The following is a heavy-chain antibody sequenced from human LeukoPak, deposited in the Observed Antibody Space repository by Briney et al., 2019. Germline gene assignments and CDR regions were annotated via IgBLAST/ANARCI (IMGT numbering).Heavy chain of an antibody. V-gene: IGHV3-21*01. J-gene: IGHJ4*02. Sequence: AGGSLRLSCAASGFTLSSYSMNWVRQAPGKGLEWVSSISSSSSYIYYADSVKGRFTISRDNAKNSLYLQMNSLRAEDTAVYYCARGYGDYDFDYWGQGTLVTVSS. D-gene: IGHD4-17*01. CDR2: ISSSSSYI. CDR1: GFTLSSYS. CDR3: ARGYGDYDFDY.